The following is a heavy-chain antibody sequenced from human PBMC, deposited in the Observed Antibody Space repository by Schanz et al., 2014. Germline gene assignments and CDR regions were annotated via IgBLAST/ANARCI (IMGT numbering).Heavy chain of an antibody. CDR1: GFTMRNEW. Sequence: EVQLVESGGGFVQPGGSLRLSCAASGFTMRNEWMSWVRQAPGKGLEWVSGIGGSGGSTDYADSVKGRFTISRDNSKNTVHLQMNSLRAEDTAVYFCAKDRWRATVMVDAFDIWGQGTKVTVSS. CDR2: IGGSGGST. D-gene: IGHD4-4*01. V-gene: IGHV3-23*04. CDR3: AKDRWRATVMVDAFDI. J-gene: IGHJ3*02.